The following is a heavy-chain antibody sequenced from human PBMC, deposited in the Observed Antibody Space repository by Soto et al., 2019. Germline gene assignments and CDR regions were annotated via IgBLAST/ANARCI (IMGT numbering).Heavy chain of an antibody. V-gene: IGHV3-64*01. J-gene: IGHJ4*02. CDR2: INSNGGIT. D-gene: IGHD1-26*01. CDR3: ARDGGSYYLDY. CDR1: GFTFSSYA. Sequence: EVQLVESGGGLVQPGGSLRLSCAASGFTFSSYAMHWVRQAPGKGLEYVSAINSNGGITYYANSVKGRFTISRDNSKNTLYLQMGSLRADGMAVYYCARDGGSYYLDYWGQGTLVTVSS.